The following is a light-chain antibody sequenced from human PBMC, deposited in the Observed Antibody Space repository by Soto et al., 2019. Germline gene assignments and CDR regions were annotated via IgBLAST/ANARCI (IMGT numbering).Light chain of an antibody. CDR1: QSVNRW. Sequence: DIQMTQSPSTLSASVVDRVTITCRASQSVNRWLAWYQQKPGKAPKLLIYETSGLESGVPSRFGGSGSGTEFTLTISSLQPDDFAIYYCQQYNSYSWTFGQGTKVDIK. CDR2: ETS. CDR3: QQYNSYSWT. V-gene: IGKV1-5*03. J-gene: IGKJ1*01.